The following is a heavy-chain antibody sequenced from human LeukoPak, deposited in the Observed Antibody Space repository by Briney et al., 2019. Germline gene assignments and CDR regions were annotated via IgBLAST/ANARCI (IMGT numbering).Heavy chain of an antibody. D-gene: IGHD2-2*01. Sequence: ASVKVSCKASGYTFTSYDINWVRQATGQGLEWMGWMNPNSGNTGYAQKFQGRVTMTRNTSISTAYMELSSLRSEDTAVYYCARVIVVVPAAITQTFDPWGQGTPVTVSS. CDR3: ARVIVVVPAAITQTFDP. CDR2: MNPNSGNT. CDR1: GYTFTSYD. J-gene: IGHJ5*02. V-gene: IGHV1-8*01.